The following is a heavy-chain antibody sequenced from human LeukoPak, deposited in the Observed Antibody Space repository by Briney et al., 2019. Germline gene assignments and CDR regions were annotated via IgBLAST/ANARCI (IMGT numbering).Heavy chain of an antibody. V-gene: IGHV4-59*01. CDR1: GVSISTYY. Sequence: SETLSLTCTVSGVSISTYYWSWIRQPPGTGLEWIGYIYYSGSTNYNPSLKSRVTISVDTSKNQFSLKLSSVTAADTAVYYCASWHYDILTGYYMGDYWGQGTLVTVSS. CDR2: IYYSGST. CDR3: ASWHYDILTGYYMGDY. D-gene: IGHD3-9*01. J-gene: IGHJ4*02.